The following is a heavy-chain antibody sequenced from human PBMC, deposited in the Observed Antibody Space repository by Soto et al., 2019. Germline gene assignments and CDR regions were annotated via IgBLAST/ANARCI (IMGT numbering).Heavy chain of an antibody. V-gene: IGHV4-59*01. Sequence: PSETLSLTCTVSGGSISSYYWSWIRQPPGKGLEWIGYIYYSGSTNYNPSLKSRVTISVDTSKNQFPLKLSSVTAADTAVYYCARGRGYSSGWHSGYFDYWGQGTLVTVSS. J-gene: IGHJ4*02. CDR3: ARGRGYSSGWHSGYFDY. CDR2: IYYSGST. D-gene: IGHD6-19*01. CDR1: GGSISSYY.